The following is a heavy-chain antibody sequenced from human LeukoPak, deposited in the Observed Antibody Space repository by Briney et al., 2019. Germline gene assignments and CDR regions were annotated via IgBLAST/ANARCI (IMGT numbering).Heavy chain of an antibody. CDR3: ARAYTSSWYIGAFSL. D-gene: IGHD6-13*01. CDR1: GGSISSSSYY. V-gene: IGHV4-39*07. Sequence: SETLSLTCTVPGGSISSSSYYWGWIRQPPGKGLEWIGNIYYSGNTYYNPSLKSRVTISVDTSKNQFSLKLRSVTAADTAVYYCARAYTSSWYIGAFSLWGQGTVVTVSS. J-gene: IGHJ3*01. CDR2: IYYSGNT.